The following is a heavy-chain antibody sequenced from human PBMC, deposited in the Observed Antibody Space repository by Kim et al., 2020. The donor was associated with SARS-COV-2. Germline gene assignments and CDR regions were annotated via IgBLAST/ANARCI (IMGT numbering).Heavy chain of an antibody. CDR3: ARGGIVVVVAATQEWFDP. CDR2: IIPIFGTA. D-gene: IGHD2-15*01. J-gene: IGHJ5*02. CDR1: GGTFSSYA. V-gene: IGHV1-69*13. Sequence: SVKVSCKASGGTFSSYAISWVRQAPGQGLEWMGGIIPIFGTANYAQKFQGRVTITADESTSTAYMELSSLRSEDTAVYYCARGGIVVVVAATQEWFDPWGQGTLVTVSS.